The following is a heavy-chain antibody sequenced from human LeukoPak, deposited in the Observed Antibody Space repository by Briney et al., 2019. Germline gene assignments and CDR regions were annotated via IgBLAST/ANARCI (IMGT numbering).Heavy chain of an antibody. J-gene: IGHJ4*02. CDR1: GGSISSYY. D-gene: IGHD3-10*01. CDR3: ARESGDITMVRGAYKIHEYYFGY. Sequence: PSETLSLTCTVSGGSISSYYWSWIRQPPGKGLEWIGYIYYSGSTNYNPSLKSRVTISVDTSKNQFSLKLSSVTAADTAVYYCARESGDITMVRGAYKIHEYYFGYWGQGTLVTVSS. CDR2: IYYSGST. V-gene: IGHV4-59*01.